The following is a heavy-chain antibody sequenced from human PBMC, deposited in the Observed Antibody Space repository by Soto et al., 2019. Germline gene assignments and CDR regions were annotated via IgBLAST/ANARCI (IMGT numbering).Heavy chain of an antibody. CDR2: IKQDGSEK. J-gene: IGHJ6*02. CDR1: GFTFSSYW. Sequence: EVQLVESGGGLGQPGGSLRLSCAASGFTFSSYWMSWVRQAPGKGLEWVANIKQDGSEKYYVDSVKGRFTISRDNAKNSLYLQMNSLRAEDTAVYYCARCWREQWLVYYYYYYGMDVWGQGTTVTVSS. CDR3: ARCWREQWLVYYYYYYGMDV. D-gene: IGHD6-19*01. V-gene: IGHV3-7*01.